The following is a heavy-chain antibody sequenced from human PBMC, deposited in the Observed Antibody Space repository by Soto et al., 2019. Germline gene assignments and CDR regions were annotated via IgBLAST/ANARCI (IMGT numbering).Heavy chain of an antibody. CDR2: IYYSGST. D-gene: IGHD3-22*01. J-gene: IGHJ4*02. Sequence: SETLSLTCTVSGGSVSSGSYYWSCIRQPPGKGLEWIGYIYYSGSTNYNPSLKSRVTISVDTSKNQFSLKLSSVTAADTAVYYCARVRPPLDYDSSGYYADWGQGTLVTVSS. V-gene: IGHV4-61*01. CDR1: GGSVSSGSYY. CDR3: ARVRPPLDYDSSGYYAD.